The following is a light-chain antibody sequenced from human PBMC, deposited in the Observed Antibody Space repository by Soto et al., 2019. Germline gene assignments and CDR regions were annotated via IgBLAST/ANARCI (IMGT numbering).Light chain of an antibody. CDR1: SSDVGGYDY. CDR3: CSYANTKSDV. J-gene: IGLJ1*01. CDR2: GVT. V-gene: IGLV2-8*01. Sequence: QSALTQPPSASGSPGQSVTISCTGTSSDVGGYDYVSWYQQYPGKAPRLMIYGVTKRPSGVPDRFSGSKSGNTASLTVSGLQAEDEADYYCCSYANTKSDVFGTGTKPTVL.